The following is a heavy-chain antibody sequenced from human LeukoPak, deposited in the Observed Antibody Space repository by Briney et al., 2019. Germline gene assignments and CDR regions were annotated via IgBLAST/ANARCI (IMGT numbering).Heavy chain of an antibody. Sequence: GSVKVSCKASGYTFTSYAMHWVRQAPGQRLEWMGWINAGNGNTKYSQKFQGRVTITRDTSASTAYMELSSLRSEVTAVYYCARGQYSSGWYGIDYWGQGTLVTVSS. V-gene: IGHV1-3*01. CDR2: INAGNGNT. CDR3: ARGQYSSGWYGIDY. D-gene: IGHD6-19*01. CDR1: GYTFTSYA. J-gene: IGHJ4*02.